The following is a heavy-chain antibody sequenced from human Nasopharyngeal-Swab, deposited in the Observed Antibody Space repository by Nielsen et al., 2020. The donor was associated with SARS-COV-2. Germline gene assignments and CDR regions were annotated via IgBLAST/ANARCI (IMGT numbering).Heavy chain of an antibody. CDR3: AREPAARPPAPDYYYYYGMDV. Sequence: GESLKISCAASGFTFSSYSMNWVRQAPGKGLEWVSYISSSSTIYYADSVKGRFTISRDNAKNLLYLQMNSLRDEDTAVYYCAREPAARPPAPDYYYYYGMDVWGQGTTVTVSS. CDR2: ISSSSTI. CDR1: GFTFSSYS. J-gene: IGHJ6*02. D-gene: IGHD6-6*01. V-gene: IGHV3-48*02.